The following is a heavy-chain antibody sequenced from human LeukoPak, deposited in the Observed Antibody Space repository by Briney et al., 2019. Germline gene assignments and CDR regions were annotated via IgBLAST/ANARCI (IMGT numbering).Heavy chain of an antibody. D-gene: IGHD5-12*01. J-gene: IGHJ4*02. CDR2: ISYTGYT. Sequence: SETLSLTCTVSGDSVTSNDYYWGWIRQPPGKGLEWIGTISYTGYTYYNPSLKSRVTISVDTSKNQFPLRLNSVTAADTAEYYCAGRSTGGYLEYFDLWGQGALVTVSS. V-gene: IGHV4-39*01. CDR1: GDSVTSNDYY. CDR3: AGRSTGGYLEYFDL.